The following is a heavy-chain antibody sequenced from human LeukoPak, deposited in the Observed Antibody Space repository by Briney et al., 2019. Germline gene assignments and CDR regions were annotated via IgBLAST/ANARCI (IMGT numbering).Heavy chain of an antibody. V-gene: IGHV1-58*01. Sequence: SVKVSCKASGFTFTSSAVQWVRQARGQRLEWLGWIVVGSGNTNYAQKFQERVTITRDMSTGTAYMELSSLRSEDTAVYYCAAAIPTVVKALDTLDIWGQGTMVTVSS. CDR2: IVVGSGNT. CDR3: AAAIPTVVKALDTLDI. J-gene: IGHJ3*02. CDR1: GFTFTSSA. D-gene: IGHD4-23*01.